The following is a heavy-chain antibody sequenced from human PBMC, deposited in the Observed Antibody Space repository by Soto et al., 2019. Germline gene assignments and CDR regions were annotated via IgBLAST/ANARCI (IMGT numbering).Heavy chain of an antibody. Sequence: QVQLVQSGAEARKPGASVRVSCKASGYTFIDYFIHWVRQAPGQGLEWMGCINPSSDATDYSQKFRGRVTMTRDTSIGTASMELSRLRSDDNAVYYCVRGLRWRDLDYWGQGTPVIVSA. D-gene: IGHD2-15*01. J-gene: IGHJ4*02. CDR3: VRGLRWRDLDY. CDR1: GYTFIDYF. V-gene: IGHV1-2*02. CDR2: INPSSDAT.